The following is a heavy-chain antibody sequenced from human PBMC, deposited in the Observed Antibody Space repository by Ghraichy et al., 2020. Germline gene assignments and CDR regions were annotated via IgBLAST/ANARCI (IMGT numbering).Heavy chain of an antibody. CDR2: IKQDGSEK. V-gene: IGHV3-7*01. Sequence: LSLTFAASGFTFSSSWMSWVRQAPGKGLEWVANIKQDGSEKSYVDSVKGRFTISRDNAKSSLFLQMNSLRAEDTAVYYCARDPRPLRFLEWYYYMDVWGKGTTVTVSS. CDR1: GFTFSSSW. J-gene: IGHJ6*03. CDR3: ARDPRPLRFLEWYYYMDV. D-gene: IGHD3-3*01.